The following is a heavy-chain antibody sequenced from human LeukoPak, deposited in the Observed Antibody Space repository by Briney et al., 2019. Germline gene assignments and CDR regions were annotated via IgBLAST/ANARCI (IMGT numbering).Heavy chain of an antibody. D-gene: IGHD4-17*01. CDR2: ISAYNGNT. V-gene: IGHV1-18*01. J-gene: IGHJ6*03. CDR3: ARDTYTTVTAMDV. CDR1: GYTFTSYG. Sequence: ASVKVSCKASGYTFTSYGFSWVRQAPGQGLEWMGWISAYNGNTDYPQNLQGRVTLTTDTSTSTAYMELRSLRSDGTAVYYCARDTYTTVTAMDVWGKGTTVTVSS.